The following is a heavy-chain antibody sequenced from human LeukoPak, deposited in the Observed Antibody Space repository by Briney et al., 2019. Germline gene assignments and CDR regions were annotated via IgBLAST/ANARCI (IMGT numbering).Heavy chain of an antibody. D-gene: IGHD3-22*01. CDR1: GFTFSSYA. Sequence: GGSLRLSCAASGFTFSSYAMSWVRQAPGKGLEWVSAISGSGGSTYYADSVKGRFTISRDNSKNTPYLQMNSLRAEDTAVYYCAKPYYDSSGYPDYWGQGTLVTVSS. J-gene: IGHJ4*02. V-gene: IGHV3-23*01. CDR2: ISGSGGST. CDR3: AKPYYDSSGYPDY.